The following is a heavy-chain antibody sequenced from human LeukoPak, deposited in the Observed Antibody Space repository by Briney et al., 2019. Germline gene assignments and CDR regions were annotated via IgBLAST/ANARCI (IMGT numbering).Heavy chain of an antibody. D-gene: IGHD3-16*02. V-gene: IGHV4-59*08. J-gene: IGHJ3*02. CDR1: GGSIRNYY. CDR2: IYYSGST. CDR3: ARHRYDYVWGSYRNAPVLGAFDI. Sequence: SETLSLTCTVSGGSIRNYYWSWIRQPPGKGLEWIGYIYYSGSTNYNPSLKSRVTISVDTSKNQFSLKLSSVTAADTAVYYCARHRYDYVWGSYRNAPVLGAFDIWGQGTMVTVSS.